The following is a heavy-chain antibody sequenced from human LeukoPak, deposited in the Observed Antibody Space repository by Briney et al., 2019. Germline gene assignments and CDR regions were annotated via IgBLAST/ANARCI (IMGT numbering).Heavy chain of an antibody. J-gene: IGHJ4*02. CDR1: GYTFTGYY. Sequence: VASVKVSCKASGYTFTGYYMHWMRQAPGQGLEWMGWINPNSGGTNYAQKFQGRVTMTRDTSISTAYMELSRLRSDDTAVYYCARDSGWYLALYYFDYWGQGTLVTVSS. V-gene: IGHV1-2*02. D-gene: IGHD6-19*01. CDR2: INPNSGGT. CDR3: ARDSGWYLALYYFDY.